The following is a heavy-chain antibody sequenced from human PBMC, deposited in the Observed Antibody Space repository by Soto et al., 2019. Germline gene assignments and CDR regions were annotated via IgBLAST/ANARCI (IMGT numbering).Heavy chain of an antibody. Sequence: PYETLPLTCTVGGGPVSSGGGNSWHCIRQHPGKGLEWTGYLYYSGSTYYTPSLKSRVTISLDTSKNQFSLKLSSVTAADTAVYFGARGPNSLYVSVAVWRQGTLVTV. CDR1: GGPVSSGGGNS. J-gene: IGHJ4*02. CDR2: LYYSGST. V-gene: IGHV4-31*03. D-gene: IGHD6-13*01. CDR3: ARGPNSLYVSVAV.